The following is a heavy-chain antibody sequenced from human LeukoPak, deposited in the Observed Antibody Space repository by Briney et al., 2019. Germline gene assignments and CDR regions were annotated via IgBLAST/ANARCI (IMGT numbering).Heavy chain of an antibody. V-gene: IGHV3-9*01. CDR2: ISWNSGSI. D-gene: IGHD3-22*01. Sequence: SLRLSCAASGFTFDDYAMHWVRQAPGKGLEWVSGISWNSGSIGYADSVKGRFTISRDNAKNSLYLQMNSLRAEDTALYYCAKADRSGYLDYWGQGTLVTVSS. CDR3: AKADRSGYLDY. CDR1: GFTFDDYA. J-gene: IGHJ4*02.